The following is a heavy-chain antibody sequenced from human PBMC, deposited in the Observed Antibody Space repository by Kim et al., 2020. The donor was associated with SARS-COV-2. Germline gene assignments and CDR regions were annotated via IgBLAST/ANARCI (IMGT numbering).Heavy chain of an antibody. CDR3: AKDLLQYYGSGSYYDALDI. CDR1: GFPFSNYA. D-gene: IGHD3-10*01. CDR2: ISGSGVGT. J-gene: IGHJ3*02. V-gene: IGHV3-23*01. Sequence: GGSLRLSCAASGFPFSNYAMTWVRQAPGKGLEWVSGISGSGVGTNYADSVKGRFTISRDNSKNTLYLQMNSLRAEDTAVYYCAKDLLQYYGSGSYYDALDIWGQGTMVTVSS.